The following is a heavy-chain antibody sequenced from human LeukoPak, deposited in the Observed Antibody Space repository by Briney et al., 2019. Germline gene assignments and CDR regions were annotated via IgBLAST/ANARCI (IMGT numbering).Heavy chain of an antibody. CDR1: GGSISSGGYY. CDR3: AREAVGYSGFDY. CDR2: IYYSGST. J-gene: IGHJ4*02. D-gene: IGHD5-12*01. Sequence: SQTLSLTCTVSGGSISSGGYYWSWIRQHPGKGLEWIGYIYYSGSTYYNPSLKSRVTISVDTSKNQFSLKLSSVTAADTAVYYCAREAVGYSGFDYWGQGTLVTVSS. V-gene: IGHV4-31*03.